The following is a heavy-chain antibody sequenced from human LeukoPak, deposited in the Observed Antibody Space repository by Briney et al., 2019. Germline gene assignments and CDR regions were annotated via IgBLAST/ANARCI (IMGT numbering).Heavy chain of an antibody. V-gene: IGHV3-48*03. D-gene: IGHD4-23*01. CDR2: ISSSGSTI. J-gene: IGHJ3*02. Sequence: GGSLSLSCAASGFIFSSYEMKWVRQAPGKGLEGVSYISSSGSTIYYADSVKGRFTISRDNAKNSLYLQVNSLRAEDTAVYYCARDQTTVVTSDAFDIWGEGTMVTVSS. CDR1: GFIFSSYE. CDR3: ARDQTTVVTSDAFDI.